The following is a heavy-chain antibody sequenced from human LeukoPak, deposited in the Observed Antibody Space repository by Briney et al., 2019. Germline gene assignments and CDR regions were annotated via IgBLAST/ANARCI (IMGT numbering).Heavy chain of an antibody. CDR3: ARAGPDWRIDY. V-gene: IGHV3-21*05. D-gene: IGHD3-9*01. CDR2: ISGTSTSI. CDR1: GFTFSSYG. J-gene: IGHJ4*02. Sequence: PGGSLRLSCAASGFTFSSYGMNWVRQAPGKGLEWVSYISGTSTSIYYADSVRGRFTISRDNAKNTLYVQMNSLRAEDTAVYYCARAGPDWRIDYWGQGSLVTVSS.